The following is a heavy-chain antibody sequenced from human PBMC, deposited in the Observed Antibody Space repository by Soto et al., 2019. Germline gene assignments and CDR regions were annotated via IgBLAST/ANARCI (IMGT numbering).Heavy chain of an antibody. J-gene: IGHJ6*02. V-gene: IGHV3-7*03. D-gene: IGHD5-18*01. CDR3: ARDHRIQLWFEYYYYGMDV. CDR1: GFTFSSYW. CDR2: IKQDGSEK. Sequence: PGGSLRLSCAASGFTFSSYWMSWVRQAPGKGLEWVANIKQDGSEKYYVDSVKGRFTISRDNAKNSLYLQMNSLRAEDTAVYYCARDHRIQLWFEYYYYGMDVWGQGTTVTVSS.